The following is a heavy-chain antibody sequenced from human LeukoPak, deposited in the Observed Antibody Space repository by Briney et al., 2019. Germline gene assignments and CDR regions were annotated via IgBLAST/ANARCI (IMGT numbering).Heavy chain of an antibody. D-gene: IGHD3-22*01. CDR3: ARTIYDSSRVRDYYYYMDV. Sequence: ASVKVSCKASGYTFTSYAMNWVRQAPGQGLEWMGWINTNTGNPTYAQGFTGRFVFSLDTSVSTAYLQISSLKAEDTAVYHCARTIYDSSRVRDYYYYMDVWGKGTTVTVSS. CDR2: INTNTGNP. J-gene: IGHJ6*03. CDR1: GYTFTSYA. V-gene: IGHV7-4-1*02.